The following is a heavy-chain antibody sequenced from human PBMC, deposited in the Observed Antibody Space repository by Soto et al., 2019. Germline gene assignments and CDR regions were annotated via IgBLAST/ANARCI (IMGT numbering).Heavy chain of an antibody. CDR1: GYTFTNYY. CDR2: IDPSGGNT. D-gene: IGHD4-17*01. Sequence: QVQLEQSGPEVKKSGASVKVSCKASGYTFTNYYVHWVRQAPGQGLEWMGIIDPSGGNTNYAQKFQGRVTMTRDTSTSTVYMELSSLRSEDTAQYYCAQAVNTGTNRGYFHYWGQGTLVTVSP. J-gene: IGHJ4*02. V-gene: IGHV1-46*01. CDR3: AQAVNTGTNRGYFHY.